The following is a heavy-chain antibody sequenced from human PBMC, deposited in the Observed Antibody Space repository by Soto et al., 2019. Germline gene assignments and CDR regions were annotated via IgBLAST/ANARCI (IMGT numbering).Heavy chain of an antibody. CDR1: GGTFSTSA. J-gene: IGHJ6*02. Sequence: QVQLEQSGAEVKKPGSSVKVSYKASGGTFSTSAISWVRQAPGQGLEWMGGFIPIFPTPDYAHKFQGRLTXTXDXXTSTAYMELSGLKSDDTAVYYCARDKDRLQLGGNYYYILDVWGQGTTVTVSS. CDR3: ARDKDRLQLGGNYYYILDV. CDR2: FIPIFPTP. V-gene: IGHV1-69*05. D-gene: IGHD5-12*01.